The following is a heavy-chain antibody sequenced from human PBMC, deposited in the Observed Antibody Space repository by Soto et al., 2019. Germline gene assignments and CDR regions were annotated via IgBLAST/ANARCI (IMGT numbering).Heavy chain of an antibody. CDR3: ARYPLLFGVQIHYYYILDF. CDR1: GYSFSSYG. CDR2: ISTHNGNA. V-gene: IGHV1-18*01. Sequence: ASVKVSCKASGYSFSSYGITWVRQAPGQGLEWMGWISTHNGNANYAQKFQDRATMTTDTATNSAYMELRSLRSDDTAVYYCARYPLLFGVQIHYYYILDFWGQGSSVTGSS. J-gene: IGHJ6*02. D-gene: IGHD3-22*01.